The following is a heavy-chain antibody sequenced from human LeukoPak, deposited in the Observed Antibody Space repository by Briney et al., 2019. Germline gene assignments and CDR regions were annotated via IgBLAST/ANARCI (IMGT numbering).Heavy chain of an antibody. CDR2: ISSSGSTI. V-gene: IGHV3-11*01. Sequence: GGSLRLSCAASGFTFSDYYMSWIRQAPGKGLEWVSYISSSGSTIYYADSVKGRFTISRDNAKNSLYLQMNSLRAKDTAVYYCARAIAGPYYYYGMDVWGQGTTVTVSS. CDR1: GFTFSDYY. CDR3: ARAIAGPYYYYGMDV. J-gene: IGHJ6*02.